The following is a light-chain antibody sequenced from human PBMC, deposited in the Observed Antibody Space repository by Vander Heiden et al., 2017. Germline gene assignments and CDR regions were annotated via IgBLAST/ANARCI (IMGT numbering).Light chain of an antibody. V-gene: IGLV6-57*02. CDR3: QSYDSTNVV. J-gene: IGLJ2*01. Sequence: NLMLTQPHSVSESPRKTVTISCTGSSGRIASNYVQWYQQRPGSAPTTVIYDDYQRPSGVPDRFSASIDSSSNSASLTISGLKTEDEADYYCQSYDSTNVVFGGGTKLTVL. CDR2: DDY. CDR1: SGRIASNY.